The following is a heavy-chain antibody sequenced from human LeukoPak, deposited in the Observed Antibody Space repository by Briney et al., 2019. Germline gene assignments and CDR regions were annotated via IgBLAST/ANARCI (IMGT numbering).Heavy chain of an antibody. CDR3: ARISWFPGTSYYYMDV. Sequence: PSQTLSLTCTVSGGSISSGSYYWSWIRQPAGKGLEWIGFIQYSGSTNYNPSLKSRITISVDTSKNQFSLKLSSVTTADTAVYYCARISWFPGTSYYYMDVWGKGTTVTVSS. D-gene: IGHD1-1*01. J-gene: IGHJ6*03. CDR1: GGSISSGSYY. CDR2: IQYSGST. V-gene: IGHV4-61*10.